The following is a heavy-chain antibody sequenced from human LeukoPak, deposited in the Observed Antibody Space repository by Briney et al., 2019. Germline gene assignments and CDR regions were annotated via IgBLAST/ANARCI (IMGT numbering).Heavy chain of an antibody. V-gene: IGHV4-39*07. Sequence: SETLSLTCTVSGGSISSSSCYWGWIRQPPGKGLEWIGSIYYSGSTYYNPSLKSRVTISVDTAKNQFSLKLRSVTAADTAVYYCARDQYYYDSSGYYRFDYWGQGTLVTVSS. J-gene: IGHJ4*02. CDR2: IYYSGST. CDR3: ARDQYYYDSSGYYRFDY. CDR1: GGSISSSSCY. D-gene: IGHD3-22*01.